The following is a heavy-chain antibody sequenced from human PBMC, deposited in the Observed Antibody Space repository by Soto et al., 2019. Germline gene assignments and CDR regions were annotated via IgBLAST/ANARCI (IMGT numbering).Heavy chain of an antibody. V-gene: IGHV3-23*01. Sequence: GGSLRLSCAASGFTFSSYAMSWVRQAPGKGLEWVSAISGSGGSTYYADSVKGWFTISRDNSKNTLYLQMNSLRAEDTAVYYCAKSPSPLIAAAGLLVYWGQGTLVTVSS. J-gene: IGHJ4*02. D-gene: IGHD6-13*01. CDR2: ISGSGGST. CDR1: GFTFSSYA. CDR3: AKSPSPLIAAAGLLVY.